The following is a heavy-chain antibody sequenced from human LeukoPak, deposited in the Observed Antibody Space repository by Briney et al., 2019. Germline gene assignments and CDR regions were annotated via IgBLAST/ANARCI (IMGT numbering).Heavy chain of an antibody. CDR1: GYTFNNHY. CDR3: ARSVSGSYLNNWFDP. V-gene: IGHV1-46*02. CDR2: INPGGGGT. J-gene: IGHJ5*02. D-gene: IGHD1-26*01. Sequence: ALVKVSCKASGYTFNNHYMHWVRQAPGQGLEWMGIINPGGGGTTYAQKFQGRVTMTRDMSTSTVYMELSNLRSEDTAVYYCARSVSGSYLNNWFDPWGQGTLVTVSS.